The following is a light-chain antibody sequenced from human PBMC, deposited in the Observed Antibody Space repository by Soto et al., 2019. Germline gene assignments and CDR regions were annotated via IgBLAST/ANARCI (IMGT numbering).Light chain of an antibody. J-gene: IGKJ4*01. V-gene: IGKV3-15*01. CDR1: QSVRSN. Sequence: EIVMTQSPATLSVSPGESATLSCRASQSVRSNLVWYQQKPGQAPRLLIYGASTRATGIPARFSGSGSGTGYTLTISGLQSEDFAVYYCHQYNIWPPLLFGGGTKVEIK. CDR3: HQYNIWPPLL. CDR2: GAS.